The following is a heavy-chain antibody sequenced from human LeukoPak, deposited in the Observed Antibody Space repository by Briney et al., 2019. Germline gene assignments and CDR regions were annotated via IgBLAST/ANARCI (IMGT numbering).Heavy chain of an antibody. CDR1: GGTFSSYA. CDR3: ARESGSYSAFDY. Sequence: XVKVSCKASGGTFSSYAISWVRQAPGQGLEWMGGIIPIFGTANYAQKFQGRVTITADESTSTAYMELSSLRSEDTAVYYCARESGSYSAFDYWGQGTLVTVSS. D-gene: IGHD1-26*01. J-gene: IGHJ4*02. CDR2: IIPIFGTA. V-gene: IGHV1-69*13.